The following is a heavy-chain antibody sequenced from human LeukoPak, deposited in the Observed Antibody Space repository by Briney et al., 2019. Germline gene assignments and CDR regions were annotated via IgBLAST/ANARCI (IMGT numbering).Heavy chain of an antibody. CDR3: TRDQNFYGSGRGFDP. CDR1: GFTFSNAW. J-gene: IGHJ5*02. D-gene: IGHD3-10*01. CDR2: IKSKTDGGTT. V-gene: IGHV3-15*01. Sequence: GGSLRLSCAASGFTFSNAWMSWVRQAPGKGLEWVGRIKSKTDGGTTDYAAPVKGRFTISRDDSKNTLYLQMNSLRAEDTAIYYCTRDQNFYGSGRGFDPWGQGTLVTVSS.